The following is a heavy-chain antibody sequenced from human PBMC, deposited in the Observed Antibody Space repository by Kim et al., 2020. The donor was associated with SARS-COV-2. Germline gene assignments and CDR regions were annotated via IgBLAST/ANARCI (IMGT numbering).Heavy chain of an antibody. CDR3: AKAVLRGVNYYYYGMDV. J-gene: IGHJ6*02. CDR1: GFTFRNYA. Sequence: GGSLRLSCAASGFTFRNYALHWVRQAPGKGLEWVAVISYDGSNKYYADSVKGRFTISRDNSKNTLYLQMNSLRAEDTAVYYCAKAVLRGVNYYYYGMDVWGQGTTVTVSS. D-gene: IGHD3-10*01. V-gene: IGHV3-30*04. CDR2: ISYDGSNK.